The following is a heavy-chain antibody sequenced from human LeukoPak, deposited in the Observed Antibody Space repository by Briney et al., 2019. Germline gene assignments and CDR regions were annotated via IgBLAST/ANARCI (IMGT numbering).Heavy chain of an antibody. Sequence: GASVTVSCKASGYTFTGYYMYWVRQAPGQGLEWMGRINPNSGGTNYAQKFQGRVTMTRDTSISTAYMDLSRLRSDDTAVYYCARGSPRIAVAGSDYWGQGTLVTVSS. V-gene: IGHV1-2*06. CDR2: INPNSGGT. J-gene: IGHJ4*02. CDR1: GYTFTGYY. D-gene: IGHD6-19*01. CDR3: ARGSPRIAVAGSDY.